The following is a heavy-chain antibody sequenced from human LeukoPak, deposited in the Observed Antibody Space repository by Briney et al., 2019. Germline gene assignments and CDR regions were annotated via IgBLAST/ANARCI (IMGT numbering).Heavy chain of an antibody. D-gene: IGHD1-26*01. V-gene: IGHV1-2*02. CDR2: INPDTGGT. J-gene: IGHJ4*02. CDR1: GSIFTGYK. CDR3: ARATKDGGSLPPGDY. Sequence: ASVTVSFKASGSIFTGYKIHWVRQARGQGLEWMGWINPDTGGTNYAQNLQGRVSMTMDTSISTTYMELSRLESDDTAVYYCARATKDGGSLPPGDYWGQGTLVTVSS.